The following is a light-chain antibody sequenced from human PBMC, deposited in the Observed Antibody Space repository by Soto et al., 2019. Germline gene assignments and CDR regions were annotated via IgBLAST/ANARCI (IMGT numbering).Light chain of an antibody. CDR1: SSDVGSYNR. CDR3: SLYTNINTRACV. Sequence: QSALTQPPSVSGSPGQSVTISCTGTSSDVGSYNRVSWYQQPPGTAPKLMIYEVSNRPSGVPDRFSGSKSGNTASLTISGLQAEDEADYYCSLYTNINTRACVFGTGTKLTVL. J-gene: IGLJ1*01. V-gene: IGLV2-18*01. CDR2: EVS.